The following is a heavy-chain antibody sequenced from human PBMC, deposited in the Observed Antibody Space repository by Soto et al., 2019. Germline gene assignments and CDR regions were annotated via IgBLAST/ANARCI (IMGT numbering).Heavy chain of an antibody. CDR1: GFTFSSYA. V-gene: IGHV3-30-3*01. D-gene: IGHD2-2*02. Sequence: GGSLRLSCAASGFTFSSYAMHWVRQAPGKGLEWVAVISYDGSNKYYADSVKGRFTISRDNSKNTLYLQMNSLRAEDTAVYYCARDRYSDIVLVPAAISHWGQGT. CDR2: ISYDGSNK. CDR3: ARDRYSDIVLVPAAISH. J-gene: IGHJ4*02.